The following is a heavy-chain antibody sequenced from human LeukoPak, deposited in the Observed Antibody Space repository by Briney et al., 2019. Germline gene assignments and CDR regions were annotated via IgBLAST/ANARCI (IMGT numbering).Heavy chain of an antibody. V-gene: IGHV4-34*01. CDR2: INHSGST. CDR3: ARAGGGRYCSSTSCYSPPNWFDP. Sequence: PSETLSLTRAFYGGSHRGYYRSSIRQPPAKRLEWIGEINHSGSTKFTPSLKGRSTISVDTSKNRFSLKLSSVTAADTAVYYCARAGGGRYCSSTSCYSPPNWFDPWGQGTLVTVSS. J-gene: IGHJ5*02. D-gene: IGHD2-2*02. CDR1: GGSHRGYY.